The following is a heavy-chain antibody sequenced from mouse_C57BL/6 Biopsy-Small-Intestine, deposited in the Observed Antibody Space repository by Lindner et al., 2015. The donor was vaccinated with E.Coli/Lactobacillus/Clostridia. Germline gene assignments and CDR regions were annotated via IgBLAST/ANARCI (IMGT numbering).Heavy chain of an antibody. V-gene: IGHV1-64*01. CDR3: ARDTVGFSGRLAHCGGLCFSNFDF. Sequence: SVKVSCKASGYTVTRFYIHWVRQAPGQGLDWMGIVNPNDGSTTYAQHFQGRVSMTRDTSTSTVYLDLGSLTPEDTAVYYCARDTVGFSGRLAHCGGLCFSNFDFWGQGTLVTVSS. CDR1: GYTVTRFY. CDR2: VNPNDGST. J-gene: IGHJ4*01. D-gene: IGHD1-1*02.